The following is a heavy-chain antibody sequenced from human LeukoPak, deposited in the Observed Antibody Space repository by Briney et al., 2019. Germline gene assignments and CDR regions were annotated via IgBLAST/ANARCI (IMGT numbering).Heavy chain of an antibody. Sequence: SDTLSLTCAVYGGSFSGYYWSWIRQPPGQGLECSGEINHSGSTNYNPSLKRRVTISVDTSKNQFSLKLSSVTAADTAVYYCARLGRDGYNFDYYYYYMDVWGKGTTVTVSS. J-gene: IGHJ6*03. D-gene: IGHD5-24*01. V-gene: IGHV4-34*01. CDR1: GGSFSGYY. CDR2: INHSGST. CDR3: ARLGRDGYNFDYYYYYMDV.